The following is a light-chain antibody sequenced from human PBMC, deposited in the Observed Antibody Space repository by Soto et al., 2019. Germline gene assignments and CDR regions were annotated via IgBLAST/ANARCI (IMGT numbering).Light chain of an antibody. Sequence: DVVMTQSPLSLPVTLGQPASISCRSSQSLVYSDGNTYLNWFQQRPGQSPRRLIYKVSNRDSGVPDRFSGSGSGTDFTLNSSRVGAEDVGVYYCMQGTHWPPYTVGQGTKLEIK. CDR1: QSLVYSDGNTY. CDR2: KVS. CDR3: MQGTHWPPYT. V-gene: IGKV2-30*01. J-gene: IGKJ2*01.